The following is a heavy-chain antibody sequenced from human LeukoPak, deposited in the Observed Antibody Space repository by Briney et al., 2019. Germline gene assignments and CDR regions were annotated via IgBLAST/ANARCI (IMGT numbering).Heavy chain of an antibody. CDR2: IYYSGST. D-gene: IGHD2-15*01. J-gene: IGHJ4*02. CDR1: GGSFSGYY. V-gene: IGHV4-59*01. Sequence: SETLSLTCAVYGGSFSGYYWSWIRQPPGKGLEWIGYIYYSGSTNYNPSLKSRVTISVDTSKNQFSLKLSSVTAADTAVYYCARALMVGSLFDYWGQGTLVTVSS. CDR3: ARALMVGSLFDY.